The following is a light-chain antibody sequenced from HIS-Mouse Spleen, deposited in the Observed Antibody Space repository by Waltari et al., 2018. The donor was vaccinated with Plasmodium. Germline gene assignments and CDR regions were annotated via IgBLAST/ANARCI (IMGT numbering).Light chain of an antibody. Sequence: AIWMTQSPSLLSASTGDRVNISCRMSQGISSYLALYQQKPGKAPELLIYAASTLQSGVPSRFSGSGSGTDFTLTISCLQSEDFATYYCQQYYSFPWTFGQGTKVEIK. V-gene: IGKV1D-8*02. CDR2: AAS. J-gene: IGKJ1*01. CDR1: QGISSY. CDR3: QQYYSFPWT.